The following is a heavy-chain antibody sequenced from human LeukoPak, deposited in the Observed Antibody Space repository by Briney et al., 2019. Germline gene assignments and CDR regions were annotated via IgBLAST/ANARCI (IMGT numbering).Heavy chain of an antibody. V-gene: IGHV3-30*04. CDR1: GFTFSSYA. CDR2: ISYDGSNK. CDR3: AREGPSITMVRGVLLDY. Sequence: GGSLRLSCAASGFTFSSYAMHWVRQAPGKGLEWVAVISYDGSNKYYADSVKGRFTISRDNSKNTLYLQMNSLRAEDTAVYYCAREGPSITMVRGVLLDYWGQGTLVTVSS. J-gene: IGHJ4*02. D-gene: IGHD3-10*01.